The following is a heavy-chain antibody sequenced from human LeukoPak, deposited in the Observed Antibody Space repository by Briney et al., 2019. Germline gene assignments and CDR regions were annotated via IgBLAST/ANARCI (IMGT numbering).Heavy chain of an antibody. V-gene: IGHV4-61*02. J-gene: IGHJ3*02. Sequence: SETLSLTCTVSGDSISSGDYYWSWIRQPAGKGLEWIGRISSSGSTNYNPSLKSRVTISVDTSKNQFSLKLSSVTAADTAVYYCARQRGYPHAFDIWGQGTMVTVSS. CDR2: ISSSGST. CDR1: GDSISSGDYY. D-gene: IGHD6-13*01. CDR3: ARQRGYPHAFDI.